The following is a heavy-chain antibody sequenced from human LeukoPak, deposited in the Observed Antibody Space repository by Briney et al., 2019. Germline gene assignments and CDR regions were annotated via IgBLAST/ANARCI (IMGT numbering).Heavy chain of an antibody. J-gene: IGHJ4*02. Sequence: ASVKVSCKASGYTFTTYDITWVRQATGQGLEWMGWMNPNSGNTAYAQKFQGRVTITRNTSISTAYMELSSLRSEDTSVYYCAREDYYDSGSNDYWGQGTLVTVSS. D-gene: IGHD3-22*01. CDR3: AREDYYDSGSNDY. CDR2: MNPNSGNT. CDR1: GYTFTTYD. V-gene: IGHV1-8*03.